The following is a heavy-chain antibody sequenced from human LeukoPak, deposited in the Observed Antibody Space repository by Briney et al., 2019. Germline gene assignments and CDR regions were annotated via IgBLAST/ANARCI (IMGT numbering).Heavy chain of an antibody. V-gene: IGHV4-34*01. CDR3: ARSSGWPYYFDY. Sequence: SETLSLTCAVYGGSFSGYYWSWIRQPPGKGLEWIGEINHSGSTNYNPSLKSRVTISVDTSKNQFSLKLSSVTAADTAVYYCARSSGWPYYFDYWGQGTLVTVSS. D-gene: IGHD6-19*01. CDR2: INHSGST. J-gene: IGHJ4*02. CDR1: GGSFSGYY.